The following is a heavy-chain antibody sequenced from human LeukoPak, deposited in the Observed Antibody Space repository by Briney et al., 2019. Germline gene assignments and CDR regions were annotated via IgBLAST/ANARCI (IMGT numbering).Heavy chain of an antibody. CDR2: ISGSGGST. CDR3: AKLAIVVVPAADDAFDI. J-gene: IGHJ3*02. V-gene: IGHV3-23*01. CDR1: GFTFSSYA. D-gene: IGHD2-2*03. Sequence: PGGSLRLSCAASGFTFSSYAMSWVRQAPGKGLEWVSAISGSGGSTYYADSVKGRFTISRDNSKNTLYLQMNSLRAEDTAVYYCAKLAIVVVPAADDAFDIRGQGTMVTVSS.